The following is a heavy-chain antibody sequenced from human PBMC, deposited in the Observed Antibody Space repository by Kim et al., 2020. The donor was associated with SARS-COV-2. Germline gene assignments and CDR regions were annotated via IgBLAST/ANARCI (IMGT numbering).Heavy chain of an antibody. CDR3: ARDMGYSASAMGYKTG. D-gene: IGHD5-12*01. CDR2: INEDGSKS. Sequence: GGSLRLSCVVSGFTFSNYWMSWVRQTPGNGLEWVASINEDGSKSYYVDSVKGRFTISRDSAKDSVYLQMHSLRVEDTAVYYCARDMGYSASAMGYKTGWGRGATVTVSS. V-gene: IGHV3-7*01. CDR1: GFTFSNYW. J-gene: IGHJ6*04.